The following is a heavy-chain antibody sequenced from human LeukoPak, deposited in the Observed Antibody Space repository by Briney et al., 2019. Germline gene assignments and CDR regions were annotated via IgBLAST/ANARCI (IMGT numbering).Heavy chain of an antibody. CDR1: GGSISSYY. Sequence: PSETLSLTCTVSGGSISSYYWSWIRQPPGKGLEWIGYTYYSGSTNYNPSLKSRVTISVDTSKNQFSLKLSSVTAADTAVYYCARLSSGWYFPDDYWGQGTLVTVSS. J-gene: IGHJ4*02. CDR2: TYYSGST. D-gene: IGHD6-19*01. CDR3: ARLSSGWYFPDDY. V-gene: IGHV4-59*08.